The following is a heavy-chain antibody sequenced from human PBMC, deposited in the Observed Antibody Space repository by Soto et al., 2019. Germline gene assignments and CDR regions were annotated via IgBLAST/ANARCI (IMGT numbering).Heavy chain of an antibody. CDR3: ARENXLYGSGSYYNILGWFDP. Sequence: SVKVSCKASGYTFTGYYMHWVRQAPGQGLEWMGWINPNSGGTNYAQKFQGWVTMTRDTSISTAYMELSRLRSDDTAVYYCARENXLYGSGSYYNILGWFDPWGQGTLVTVSS. V-gene: IGHV1-2*04. D-gene: IGHD3-10*01. J-gene: IGHJ5*02. CDR1: GYTFTGYY. CDR2: INPNSGGT.